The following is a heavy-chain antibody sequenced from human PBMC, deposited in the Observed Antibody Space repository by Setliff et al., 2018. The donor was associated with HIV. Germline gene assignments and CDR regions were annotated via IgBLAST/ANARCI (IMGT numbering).Heavy chain of an antibody. CDR1: GYSFSNYA. CDR3: APTISTYMDV. CDR2: ISTNTGTP. D-gene: IGHD1-20*01. J-gene: IGHJ6*03. V-gene: IGHV7-4-1*02. Sequence: GASVKVSCKASGYSFSNYAINWVRQAPGQGLEWMGWISTNTGTPTYAQGFTGRFVFSLDTSVSTAYLEISSLKAEDTAVYYCAPTISTYMDVWVKGTTVTV.